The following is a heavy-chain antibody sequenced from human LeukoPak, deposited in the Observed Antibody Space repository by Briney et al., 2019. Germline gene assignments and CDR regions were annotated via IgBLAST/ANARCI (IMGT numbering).Heavy chain of an antibody. CDR3: ARGRPHGV. CDR1: GYTFTKYD. J-gene: IGHJ6*04. Sequence: ASVKVSCKASGYTFTKYDINWIRQATGQGLEWMGWVTPLTGGTGYTQKFRGRVTMTRDTSTNTAYMELSSLRVDDTAVYYCARGRPHGVWGKGTMVTVTS. CDR2: VTPLTGGT. V-gene: IGHV1-8*01.